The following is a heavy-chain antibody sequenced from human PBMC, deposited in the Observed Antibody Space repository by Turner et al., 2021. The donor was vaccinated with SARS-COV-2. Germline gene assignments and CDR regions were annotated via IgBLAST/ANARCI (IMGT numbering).Heavy chain of an antibody. D-gene: IGHD6-19*01. CDR1: GFTFSSYA. CDR3: AKPPGEQWLVLALVFDY. V-gene: IGHV3-23*01. J-gene: IGHJ4*02. CDR2: ISGSGGST. Sequence: EVQLLESGGGFVQPGGSLRLSCAASGFTFSSYAMSWVRQAPGKGLEWVSAISGSGGSTYYADSVKGRFTISRDNSKNTLYLQMNSLRDEDTAVYYCAKPPGEQWLVLALVFDYWGQGTLVTVSS.